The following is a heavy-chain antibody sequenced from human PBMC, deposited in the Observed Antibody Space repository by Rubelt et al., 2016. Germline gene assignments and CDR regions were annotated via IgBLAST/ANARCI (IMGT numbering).Heavy chain of an antibody. CDR2: IYYRGST. D-gene: IGHD2-15*01. CDR3: ARAGGGSYNWFDP. CDR1: GGSISSYY. J-gene: IGHJ5*02. V-gene: IGHV4-59*06. Sequence: QVQLQESGPGLVKPSETLSLTCTVSGGSISSYYWSWIRQPPGKGLEWIGYIYYRGSTYYNPSLKSRVTISVDTSKNKFSQKLSSVTAADTAVYYCARAGGGSYNWFDPWGQGTPVTVSS.